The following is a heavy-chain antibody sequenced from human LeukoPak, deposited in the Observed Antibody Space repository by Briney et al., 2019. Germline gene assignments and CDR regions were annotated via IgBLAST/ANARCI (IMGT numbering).Heavy chain of an antibody. Sequence: SVKVSCKASGGTFSSYAISWVRRAPGQGLEWMGGIIPIFGTANYAQKFQGRVTITADESTSTAYMELSSLRSEDTAVYYCARVPYYYDSSGYYYHVWGQGTLVTVSS. V-gene: IGHV1-69*13. J-gene: IGHJ4*02. CDR3: ARVPYYYDSSGYYYHV. CDR1: GGTFSSYA. D-gene: IGHD3-22*01. CDR2: IIPIFGTA.